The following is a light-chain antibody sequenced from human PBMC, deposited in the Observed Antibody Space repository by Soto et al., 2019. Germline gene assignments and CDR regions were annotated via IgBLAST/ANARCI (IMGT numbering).Light chain of an antibody. J-gene: IGKJ1*01. CDR3: QQRSNWPPWT. CDR2: AAS. CDR1: QSVSSY. V-gene: IGKV3-11*01. Sequence: EIVLTQSPATLSLSPGERATLSCRSSQSVSSYLAWYQQKPGQAPRLLIYAASSRATGIPDRFSGSGSGTDFTLTISSLEPEDFAVYYCQQRSNWPPWTFGQGTKVDIK.